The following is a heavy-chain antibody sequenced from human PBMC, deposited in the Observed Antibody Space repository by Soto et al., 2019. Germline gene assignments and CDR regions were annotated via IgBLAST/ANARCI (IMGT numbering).Heavy chain of an antibody. CDR2: IYYSGST. CDR1: GGSISSYY. CDR3: ARGYTAMVIFGMDV. J-gene: IGHJ6*02. V-gene: IGHV4-59*01. D-gene: IGHD5-18*01. Sequence: QVQLQESGPGLVKPSETLSLTCTVSGGSISSYYWSWIRQPPGKGLEWIGYIYYSGSTNYNPSLKSRVNISVDTSKNQFSLKLSSVTAADTAVYYCARGYTAMVIFGMDVWGQGTTVTVSS.